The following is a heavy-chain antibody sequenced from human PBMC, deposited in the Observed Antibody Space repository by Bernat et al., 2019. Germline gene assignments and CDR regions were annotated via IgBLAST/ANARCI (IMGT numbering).Heavy chain of an antibody. CDR3: ARVDYSGTSCHEREWFDC. Sequence: QVQLQESGPGLVKPSQTLSLTCTVSGGSISSGGYYWSWIRQHPGKGLEWTGYIYYSGRTSYNPSLKSRVTIAVDTSKNQFSLEVSSVTAADTAVYYCARVDYSGTSCHEREWFDCWGQGTLVTVSS. V-gene: IGHV4-31*03. J-gene: IGHJ5*01. CDR2: IYYSGRT. D-gene: IGHD2-15*01. CDR1: GGSISSGGYY.